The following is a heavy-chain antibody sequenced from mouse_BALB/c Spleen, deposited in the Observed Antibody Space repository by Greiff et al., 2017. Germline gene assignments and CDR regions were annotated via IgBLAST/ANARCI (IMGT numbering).Heavy chain of an antibody. CDR1: GYTFTSYW. CDR3: ASSPSSWDYAMDY. CDR2: INPSNGRT. J-gene: IGHJ4*01. V-gene: IGHV1S81*02. Sequence: QVQLQQPGAELVKPGASVKLSCKASGYTFTSYWMHWVKQRPGQGLEWIGEINPSNGRTNYNEKFKSKATLTVDKSSSTAYMQLSSLTSEDSAVYYCASSPSSWDYAMDYWGQGTSVTVSS. D-gene: IGHD4-1*01.